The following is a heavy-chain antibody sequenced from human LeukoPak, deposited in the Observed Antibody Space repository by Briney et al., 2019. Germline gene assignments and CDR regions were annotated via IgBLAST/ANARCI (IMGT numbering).Heavy chain of an antibody. V-gene: IGHV4-34*01. Sequence: SETLSLTCAVYGESFSGYYWTWIRHTPGKGLEWIGEINQSGSINNNPSLKSRVTISLDTSKNQFSLKLSSVTAAETAVYYCARESSIAARPAVDPWGQGTLVTVSS. D-gene: IGHD6-6*01. CDR2: INQSGSI. CDR1: GESFSGYY. CDR3: ARESSIAARPAVDP. J-gene: IGHJ5*02.